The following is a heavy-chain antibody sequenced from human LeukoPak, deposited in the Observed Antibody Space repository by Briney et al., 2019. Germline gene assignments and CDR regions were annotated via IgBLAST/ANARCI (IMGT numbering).Heavy chain of an antibody. J-gene: IGHJ4*02. CDR3: ARVYYDSSGYTHFDY. Sequence: GGSLRLSCAASGFTFSSYWMSWVRQAPGKGLEWVANIKQDGSEKYYVDSVKGRFTISRDNAKNSLYLQMNSLRAEDTAVYYCARVYYDSSGYTHFDYWGQGTLVTVSS. V-gene: IGHV3-7*01. CDR2: IKQDGSEK. D-gene: IGHD3-22*01. CDR1: GFTFSSYW.